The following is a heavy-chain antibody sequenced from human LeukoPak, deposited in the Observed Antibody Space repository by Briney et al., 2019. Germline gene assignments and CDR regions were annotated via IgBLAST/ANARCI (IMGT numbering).Heavy chain of an antibody. CDR2: ISGSSSYI. Sequence: GGSLRLSCAASGFTFSSYSMDWVRQAPGKGLEWVSSISGSSSYIYYADSVKGRFTISRDNAKNSLYLQMNSLRAEDTAVYYCARDYYDSSGYSGFVYWGQGTLVTVSS. D-gene: IGHD3-22*01. CDR1: GFTFSSYS. V-gene: IGHV3-21*04. J-gene: IGHJ4*02. CDR3: ARDYYDSSGYSGFVY.